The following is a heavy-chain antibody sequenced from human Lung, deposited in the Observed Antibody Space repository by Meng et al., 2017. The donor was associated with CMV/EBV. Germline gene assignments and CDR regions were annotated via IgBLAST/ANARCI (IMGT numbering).Heavy chain of an antibody. V-gene: IGHV1-69*06. D-gene: IGHD6-13*01. CDR3: ARDSRGSTWYLLAGYYYGSGV. Sequence: SVXVSXKASGGTFSNYAITWVRQAPGQGLEWMGGIIPVVGTVNYPQKFQGRVTITADKSTSTVYMELSSLRSEDTAVYYCARDSRGSTWYLLAGYYYGSGVWGQXTPVTVS. J-gene: IGHJ6*02. CDR2: IIPVVGTV. CDR1: GGTFSNYA.